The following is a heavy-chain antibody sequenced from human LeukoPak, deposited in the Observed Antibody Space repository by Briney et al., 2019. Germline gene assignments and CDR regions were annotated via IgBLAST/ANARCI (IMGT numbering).Heavy chain of an antibody. J-gene: IGHJ3*02. Sequence: ASVKVSCKASGYTFTSYGISWVRQAPGQGLEWMGWISAYNGNTNYAQKLQGRVTITADESTSTAYMELSSLRSEDTAVYYCAGKTYYYDSSGYDRDAFDIWGQGTMVTVSS. D-gene: IGHD3-22*01. CDR1: GYTFTSYG. CDR3: AGKTYYYDSSGYDRDAFDI. CDR2: ISAYNGNT. V-gene: IGHV1-18*01.